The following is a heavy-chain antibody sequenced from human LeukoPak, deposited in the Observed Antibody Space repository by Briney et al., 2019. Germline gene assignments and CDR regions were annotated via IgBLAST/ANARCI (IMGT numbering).Heavy chain of an antibody. J-gene: IGHJ6*02. CDR1: GGSISSYY. Sequence: SETLSLTCTVSGGSISSYYWSWIRQPPGKGLEWIGYIYCSGSTNYNPSLKSRVTISVDTSKNQFSLKLSSVTAADTAVYYCASLYGDYPSRNYYYYGMDVWGRGTTVTVSS. D-gene: IGHD4-17*01. V-gene: IGHV4-59*01. CDR2: IYCSGST. CDR3: ASLYGDYPSRNYYYYGMDV.